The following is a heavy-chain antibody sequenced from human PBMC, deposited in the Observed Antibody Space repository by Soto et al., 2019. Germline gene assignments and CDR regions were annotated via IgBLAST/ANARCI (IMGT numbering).Heavy chain of an antibody. CDR1: GGSFSGYY. Sequence: SETLPLTWTVSGGSFSGYYWIWIRQPPGKGLEWIGEINHSGSTYYNPSLKSRVTISVDTSKNQFSLKLSSVTAADTAVYYCASYYDYGDYYFDYWGQGTLVTVSS. V-gene: IGHV4-34*01. CDR2: INHSGST. D-gene: IGHD4-17*01. CDR3: ASYYDYGDYYFDY. J-gene: IGHJ4*02.